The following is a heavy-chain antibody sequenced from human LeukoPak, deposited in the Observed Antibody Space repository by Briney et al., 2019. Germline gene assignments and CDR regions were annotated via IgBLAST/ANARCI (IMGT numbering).Heavy chain of an antibody. V-gene: IGHV1-3*01. CDR1: GYTFTSYA. CDR2: INAGNGKT. CDR3: ARGITMVRGALDY. J-gene: IGHJ4*02. Sequence: GASVKVSCKASGYTFTSYAMHWVRQAPGQRLEWRGWINAGNGKTKYSQKFQGRVTITRDTSASTAYMELSSLRSEDTAVYYCARGITMVRGALDYWGQGTLVTVSS. D-gene: IGHD3-10*01.